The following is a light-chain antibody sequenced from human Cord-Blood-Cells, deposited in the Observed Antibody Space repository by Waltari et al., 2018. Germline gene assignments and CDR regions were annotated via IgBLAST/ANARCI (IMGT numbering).Light chain of an antibody. Sequence: IQMTPSPSTLSASVGDRVPLTCRASQSISSWLAWYQQKPGKAPKLLIYDASSLESGVPSRCSGSGSGTEVTLTISSLQPDDFATYYCQQYKSYRTFGQGTKVEIK. V-gene: IGKV1-5*01. J-gene: IGKJ1*01. CDR3: QQYKSYRT. CDR2: DAS. CDR1: QSISSW.